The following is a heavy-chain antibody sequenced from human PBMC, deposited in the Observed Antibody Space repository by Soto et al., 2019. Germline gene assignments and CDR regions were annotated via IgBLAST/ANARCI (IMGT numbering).Heavy chain of an antibody. V-gene: IGHV4-34*01. D-gene: IGHD3-16*01. CDR2: INHSGST. CDR3: ARRPSFTFGGVSPLNY. J-gene: IGHJ4*02. Sequence: SETLSLTCAVYGGSFSGYYWSWIRQPPGKGLEWIGEINHSGSTNYNPSLKSRVTISVDTSKNQFSLKLSSVTAADTAVYYCARRPSFTFGGVSPLNYWGQGTLVTVSS. CDR1: GGSFSGYY.